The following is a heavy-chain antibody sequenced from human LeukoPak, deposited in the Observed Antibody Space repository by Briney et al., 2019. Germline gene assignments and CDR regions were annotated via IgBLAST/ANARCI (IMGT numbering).Heavy chain of an antibody. V-gene: IGHV4-4*07. D-gene: IGHD3-10*01. CDR3: AGNYYGSGSYYSEDRY. J-gene: IGHJ4*02. Sequence: SETLSLTCTVSGGSISSYYWSWIRQPAGKGLEWIGRIYSSGSTNYNPSLKSRVTISINTSKNQFSLKLSSVTAADTAVYYCAGNYYGSGSYYSEDRYWGQGTLVTVSS. CDR2: IYSSGST. CDR1: GGSISSYY.